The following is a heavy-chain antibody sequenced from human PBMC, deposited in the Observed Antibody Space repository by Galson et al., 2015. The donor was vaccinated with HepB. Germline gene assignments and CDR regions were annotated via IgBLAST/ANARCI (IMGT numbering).Heavy chain of an antibody. CDR2: IWYDGSNK. Sequence: SLRLSCAASGFTFSSYGMHWVRQAPGKGLEWVAVIWYDGSNKYYADSVKGRFTISRDNSKNTLYLQMNSLRAEDTAVYYCARSTVAGVVVPAATYYYYYGMDVWGQGTTVTVSS. J-gene: IGHJ6*02. CDR1: GFTFSSYG. V-gene: IGHV3-33*01. CDR3: ARSTVAGVVVPAATYYYYYGMDV. D-gene: IGHD2-2*01.